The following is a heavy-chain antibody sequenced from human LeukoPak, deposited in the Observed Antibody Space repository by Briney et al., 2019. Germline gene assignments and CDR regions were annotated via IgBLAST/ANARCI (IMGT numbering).Heavy chain of an antibody. CDR2: INPNSGGT. J-gene: IGHJ4*02. V-gene: IGHV1-2*06. CDR3: ARDHLGYCSSTSCSHF. D-gene: IGHD2-2*01. CDR1: GYTFTCYY. Sequence: ASVKLSCKASGYTFTCYYMHWVRHAPGQGLEWMGRINPNSGGTNYAQKFQGRVTMTRDTSISTAYMKLSRLRSDDTAVYYCARDHLGYCSSTSCSHFWGQGTLVTVSS.